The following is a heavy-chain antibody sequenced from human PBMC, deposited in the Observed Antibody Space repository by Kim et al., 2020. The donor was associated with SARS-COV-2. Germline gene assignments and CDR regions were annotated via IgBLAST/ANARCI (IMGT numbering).Heavy chain of an antibody. Sequence: ASVKVSCKASGYTFPIYSISWVRQAPGQGLEWLGLILTCTGDKNYAHNLQDRVTMTTDASTTTAYMELRRLRSDDTAVYYCVRVRYCGGDCRRNDAFDIWGPGTMVTVSS. CDR3: VRVRYCGGDCRRNDAFDI. D-gene: IGHD2-21*02. CDR1: GYTFPIYS. CDR2: ILTCTGDK. J-gene: IGHJ3*02. V-gene: IGHV1-18*04.